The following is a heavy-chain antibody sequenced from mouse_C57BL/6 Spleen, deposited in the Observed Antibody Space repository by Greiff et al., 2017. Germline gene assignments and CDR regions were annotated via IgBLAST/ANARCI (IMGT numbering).Heavy chain of an antibody. D-gene: IGHD1-1*01. Sequence: VQLQQSGPELVKPGASVKISCKASGYAFSSSWMNWVKQRPGKGLEWIGRIYPGDGDTNYSGKFKGKATLTADKSSSTAYMQLSSLTSEDSAVYFCARSGTVVADYYAMDYWGQGTSVTVSS. V-gene: IGHV1-82*01. CDR2: IYPGDGDT. CDR3: ARSGTVVADYYAMDY. J-gene: IGHJ4*01. CDR1: GYAFSSSW.